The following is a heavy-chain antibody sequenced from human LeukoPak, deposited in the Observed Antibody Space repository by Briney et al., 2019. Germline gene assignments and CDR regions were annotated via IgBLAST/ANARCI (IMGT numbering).Heavy chain of an antibody. Sequence: ASVKVSCKXSGYTFTGYYMHWVRQAPGQGLEWMGRINPNSGGTNYAQKFQGRVTMTRDTSINTGYMELSRLRSDDTAVYYCARGQQLDDFENWGQGTLVTVSS. CDR3: ARGQQLDDFEN. D-gene: IGHD6-13*01. V-gene: IGHV1-2*06. J-gene: IGHJ4*02. CDR2: INPNSGGT. CDR1: GYTFTGYY.